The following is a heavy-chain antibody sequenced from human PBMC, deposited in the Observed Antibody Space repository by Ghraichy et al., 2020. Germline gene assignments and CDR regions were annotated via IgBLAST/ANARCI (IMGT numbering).Heavy chain of an antibody. Sequence: GGSLRLSCAASGFTFSSYAMSWVRQAPGKGLEWVSAISGSGGSTYYADSVKGRFTISRDNSKNTLYLQMNSLRAEDTAVYYCAKSPLYGSGSYYNNYFDYWGQGTLVTVSS. D-gene: IGHD3-10*01. J-gene: IGHJ4*02. CDR1: GFTFSSYA. CDR3: AKSPLYGSGSYYNNYFDY. V-gene: IGHV3-23*01. CDR2: ISGSGGST.